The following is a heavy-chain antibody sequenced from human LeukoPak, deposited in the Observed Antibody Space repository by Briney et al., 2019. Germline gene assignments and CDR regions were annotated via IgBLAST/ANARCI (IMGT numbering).Heavy chain of an antibody. D-gene: IGHD3-10*01. Sequence: GGSLRLSCAASGFTFTNYAMAWVRQPPGKGLEWVSTILKSGDNTYYADSVKGRFTISRDNSKYTLYLQMNSLRAEDTAVYYCARDRGLGVPYWGQGTLVTVSS. CDR2: ILKSGDNT. J-gene: IGHJ4*02. V-gene: IGHV3-23*01. CDR1: GFTFTNYA. CDR3: ARDRGLGVPY.